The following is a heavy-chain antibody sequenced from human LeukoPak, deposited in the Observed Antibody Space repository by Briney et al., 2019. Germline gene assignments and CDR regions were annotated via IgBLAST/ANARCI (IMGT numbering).Heavy chain of an antibody. V-gene: IGHV4-4*07. CDR1: GGSISSYY. J-gene: IGHJ4*02. Sequence: SETLSLTCTVSGGSISSYYWSWIRQPAGKGLEWIGRIYTSGSTNYNPSLKSRVTMSVDTSKNQFSLKLSSVTAADTAVYYCARVMDGAGEPALDYWGQGTLVTVSS. D-gene: IGHD2-2*01. CDR2: IYTSGST. CDR3: ARVMDGAGEPALDY.